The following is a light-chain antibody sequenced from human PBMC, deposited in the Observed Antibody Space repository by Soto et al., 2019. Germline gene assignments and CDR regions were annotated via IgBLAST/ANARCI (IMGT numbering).Light chain of an antibody. Sequence: QSALTQPASVSGSPGQSITISCTGTSSDVGGYDYVSWYQQHPGKAPKLMIFEVINRPSGVSYRFSGSKSGNVASLTISGLQPEDEADYYCQSFDSSLSNSWLFGGGTKVTVL. CDR2: EVI. V-gene: IGLV2-14*03. J-gene: IGLJ3*02. CDR1: SSDVGGYDY. CDR3: QSFDSSLSNSWL.